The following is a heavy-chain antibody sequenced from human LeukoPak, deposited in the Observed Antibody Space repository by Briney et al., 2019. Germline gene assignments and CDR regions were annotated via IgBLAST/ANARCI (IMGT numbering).Heavy chain of an antibody. V-gene: IGHV4-61*09. D-gene: IGHD3-10*01. CDR1: GGSINSGNYY. J-gene: IGHJ3*02. CDR3: ARDTTYYYGSGSYAFDI. CDR2: INHSGST. Sequence: PSQTLSLTCTVSGGSINSGNYYWSWIRQPAGKGLEWIGEINHSGSTNYNPSLKSRVTISVDTSKNQFSLKLSSVTAADTAVYYCARDTTYYYGSGSYAFDIWAKGQWSPSLQ.